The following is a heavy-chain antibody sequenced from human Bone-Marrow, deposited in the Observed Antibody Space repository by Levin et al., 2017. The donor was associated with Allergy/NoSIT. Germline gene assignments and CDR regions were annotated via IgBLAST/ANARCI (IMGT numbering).Heavy chain of an antibody. V-gene: IGHV3-23*01. Sequence: GESLKISCAVSGFTFRSYAMSWVRQAPGKGLEWVSAISGSGTSTYYADSVKGRFTISRANSKNTLYLQMNGLRAEDTAVYYCAKDRKGITMVQGVFDYWGQGTLVTVSS. CDR2: ISGSGTST. J-gene: IGHJ4*02. CDR1: GFTFRSYA. D-gene: IGHD3-10*01. CDR3: AKDRKGITMVQGVFDY.